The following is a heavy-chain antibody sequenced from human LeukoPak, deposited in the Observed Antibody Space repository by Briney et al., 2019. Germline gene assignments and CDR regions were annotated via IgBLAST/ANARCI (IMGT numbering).Heavy chain of an antibody. V-gene: IGHV3-7*01. CDR2: IKHDGSEQ. CDR3: KSGGAAPGRFDY. Sequence: GGSLRLSCAASGFTFTSYWMSWMRQAPGKGLQRVANIKHDGSEQYYVDSVKGRFTISRDNAKNSLYLQMNSLGVEDTAVYYCKSGGAAPGRFDYWGQGVLVTVSS. D-gene: IGHD6-13*01. J-gene: IGHJ4*02. CDR1: GFTFTSYW.